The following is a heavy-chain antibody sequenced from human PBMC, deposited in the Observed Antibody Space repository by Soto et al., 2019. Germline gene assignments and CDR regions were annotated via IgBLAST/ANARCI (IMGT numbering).Heavy chain of an antibody. CDR2: ISSSSTI. J-gene: IGHJ3*02. D-gene: IGHD3-9*01. Sequence: GGSLRLSCAASGFTFSSYFMNWVRQAPGKGLEWVSYISSSSTIYYADSVKGRFTISRDNAKNSLYLQMKSLRDEDTDVYYCATPSPRVLRYFDWTDAFDIWGQGTMVTV. V-gene: IGHV3-48*02. CDR1: GFTFSSYF. CDR3: ATPSPRVLRYFDWTDAFDI.